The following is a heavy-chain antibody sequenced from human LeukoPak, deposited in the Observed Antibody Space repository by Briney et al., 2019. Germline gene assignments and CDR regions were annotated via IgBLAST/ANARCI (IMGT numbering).Heavy chain of an antibody. D-gene: IGHD3-10*01. CDR1: GYTFTGYY. CDR3: ARDRITMVRGVIFNWFDP. Sequence: ASVKVSCKASGYTFTGYYMHWVRQAPGQGLEWMGWINPNSGGTNYAQKFQGRVTMTRDTSISTAYMGLSRLRSDDTAVYYCARDRITMVRGVIFNWFDPWGQGTLVTVSS. CDR2: INPNSGGT. J-gene: IGHJ5*02. V-gene: IGHV1-2*02.